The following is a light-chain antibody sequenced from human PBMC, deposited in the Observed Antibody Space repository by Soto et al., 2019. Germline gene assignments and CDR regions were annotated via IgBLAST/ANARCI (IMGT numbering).Light chain of an antibody. J-gene: IGKJ4*01. CDR1: QSLLHRNGYNY. CDR3: MQALQTPLT. Sequence: EIVMTQSPLSLPVTPGEPASISCRSSQSLLHRNGYNYLDWYLQKPGQSPQLLIYLGSNRASGVPDRFSGSGSGTDFTLEISRVEAEDVGVYYCMQALQTPLTFGGGTKVEIK. V-gene: IGKV2-28*01. CDR2: LGS.